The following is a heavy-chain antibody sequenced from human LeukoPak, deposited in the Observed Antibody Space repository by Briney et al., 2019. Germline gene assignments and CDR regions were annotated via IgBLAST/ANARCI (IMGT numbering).Heavy chain of an antibody. D-gene: IGHD3-10*01. J-gene: IGHJ4*02. CDR3: ARGAVFQGNYDY. CDR1: GFTFSSSS. V-gene: IGHV3-21*01. CDR2: ISGESKYI. Sequence: GGSLRLSCAAAGFTFSSSSMNWVRQTPGKGLEWVSSISGESKYIYYADSVTGRFTISRDNAKNSLYLQMNSLRAEDTAVYYCARGAVFQGNYDYWGQGTRVTVSS.